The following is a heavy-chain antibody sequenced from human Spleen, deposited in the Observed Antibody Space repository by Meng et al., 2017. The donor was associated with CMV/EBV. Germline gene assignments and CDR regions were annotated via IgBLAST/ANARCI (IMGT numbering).Heavy chain of an antibody. CDR3: ARDRIEYYDFWCGYYRLLDYYGMDV. CDR2: ISYDGSNK. CDR1: GFTFSSYA. J-gene: IGHJ6*02. D-gene: IGHD3-3*01. V-gene: IGHV3-30*04. Sequence: GESLKISCAASGFTFSSYAMHWVRQAPGKGLEWVAVISYDGSNKYYADSVKGRFTISRDNSKNTLYLQMNSLRAEDTAVYYGARDRIEYYDFWCGYYRLLDYYGMDVWGQGTTVTVSS.